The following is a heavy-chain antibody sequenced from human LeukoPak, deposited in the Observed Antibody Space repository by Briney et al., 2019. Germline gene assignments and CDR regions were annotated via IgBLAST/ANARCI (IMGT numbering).Heavy chain of an antibody. J-gene: IGHJ5*02. CDR1: GFTFDDYA. D-gene: IGHD4-23*01. Sequence: PGGSLRLSCAASGFTFDDYAMHWVRHAPGKGLEWVSGISWNSGSIGYADSVKGRFTISRDNAKNSLYLQMNSLRAEDTALYYCAKDGHEDTVGWFDPWGQGTLVTVSS. V-gene: IGHV3-9*01. CDR2: ISWNSGSI. CDR3: AKDGHEDTVGWFDP.